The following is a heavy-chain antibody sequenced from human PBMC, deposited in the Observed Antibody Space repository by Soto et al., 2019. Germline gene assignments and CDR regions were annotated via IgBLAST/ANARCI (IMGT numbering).Heavy chain of an antibody. Sequence: EVQLVESGGDLIQPGGSLRLSCAASGFIFSRYSMNWVRQAPGKGLEWISYIPRSGSAMYVDSVKGRFTISRDNAKSSLYLQMNSLGAEDTAAYYCVRDQDWAFDCWGQGTLVTVSS. V-gene: IGHV3-48*01. CDR1: GFIFSRYS. CDR2: IPRSGSAM. J-gene: IGHJ4*02. D-gene: IGHD3-9*01. CDR3: VRDQDWAFDC.